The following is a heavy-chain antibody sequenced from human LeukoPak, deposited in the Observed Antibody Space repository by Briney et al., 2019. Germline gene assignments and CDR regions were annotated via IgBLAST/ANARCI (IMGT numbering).Heavy chain of an antibody. CDR1: GFTFSAYS. V-gene: IGHV3-48*01. J-gene: IGHJ5*02. D-gene: IGHD3-22*01. Sequence: GGSLRLSCEASGFTFSAYSMSWVRQAPGKGLEWISYIRSSSTTIYYADSVKGRFTISRDNSKNTLYLQMNSLRAEDTAVYYCAKDKSTYYSTNWFDPWGQGTLVTVSS. CDR3: AKDKSTYYSTNWFDP. CDR2: IRSSSTTI.